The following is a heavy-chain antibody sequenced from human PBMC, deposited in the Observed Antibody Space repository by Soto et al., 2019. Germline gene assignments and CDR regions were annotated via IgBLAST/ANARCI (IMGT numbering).Heavy chain of an antibody. D-gene: IGHD4-17*01. J-gene: IGHJ4*02. CDR1: GFSFSRHG. Sequence: QVQLVESGGGVVQPGRSLKLSCEATGFSFSRHGMHWVRQAPGKGLEWLAVILSDGSAEEYAGSVQGRFTIYRDNSKNVLYLEMNNLRAEDTSVYYCARDDDYSYNGLDYWGRGVLVTVSS. CDR3: ARDDDYSYNGLDY. CDR2: ILSDGSAE. V-gene: IGHV3-33*01.